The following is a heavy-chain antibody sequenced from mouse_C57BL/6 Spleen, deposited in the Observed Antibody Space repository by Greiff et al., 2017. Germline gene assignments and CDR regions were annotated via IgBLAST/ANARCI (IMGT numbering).Heavy chain of an antibody. V-gene: IGHV1-47*01. CDR3: ARGGDYDYDEGFDY. CDR2: FHPYNDDT. J-gene: IGHJ2*01. CDR1: GYTFTTYP. D-gene: IGHD2-4*01. Sequence: VHLVESGAELVKPGASVKMSCKASGYTFTTYPIEWMKQNHGKSLEWIGNFHPYNDDTKYNEKFKGKATLTVDQSSSTAYMQLNSLTSEDSAVYYCARGGDYDYDEGFDYWGQGTTLTVSS.